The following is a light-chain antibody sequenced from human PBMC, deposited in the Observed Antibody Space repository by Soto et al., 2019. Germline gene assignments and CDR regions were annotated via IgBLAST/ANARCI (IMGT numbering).Light chain of an antibody. J-gene: IGKJ5*01. Sequence: NVLTQSPGTLSLSPGERATLSCRASQSVSSSYLAWYQQKPGQAPRLLMSAASSRATGIPDRFSGSGSGTDFTLTISRLEAEDFAVYYCQQSSSSPITFGQGTRLEIK. CDR3: QQSSSSPIT. CDR2: AAS. V-gene: IGKV3-20*01. CDR1: QSVSSSY.